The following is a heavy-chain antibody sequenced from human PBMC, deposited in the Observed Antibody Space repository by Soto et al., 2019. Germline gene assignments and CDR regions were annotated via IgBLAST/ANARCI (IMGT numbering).Heavy chain of an antibody. J-gene: IGHJ6*02. CDR2: IYPGDSDT. Sequence: GESLKISCKGSGYSFTSYWIGWVRQMPGKGLEWMGIIYPGDSDTRYSPSFQGQVTISADKSISTAYLQWSSLKASDTAMYYCARQESYGDFLYYYGMDVWGQGTTVTVSS. CDR1: GYSFTSYW. D-gene: IGHD4-17*01. V-gene: IGHV5-51*01. CDR3: ARQESYGDFLYYYGMDV.